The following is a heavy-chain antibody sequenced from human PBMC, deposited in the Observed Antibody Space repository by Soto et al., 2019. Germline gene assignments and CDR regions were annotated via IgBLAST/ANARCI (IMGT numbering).Heavy chain of an antibody. Sequence: GASVKVSCKASGYTFTSYGIVWVRQAPGQGLEWMGWVSPYGGETRYAEKFQDRVTLTTDTSTKTAYMDLRNLKSDDTAVYWCARGPVAGSDFWGQGTLVTV. CDR1: GYTFTSYG. J-gene: IGHJ4*02. V-gene: IGHV1-18*04. D-gene: IGHD6-19*01. CDR2: VSPYGGET. CDR3: ARGPVAGSDF.